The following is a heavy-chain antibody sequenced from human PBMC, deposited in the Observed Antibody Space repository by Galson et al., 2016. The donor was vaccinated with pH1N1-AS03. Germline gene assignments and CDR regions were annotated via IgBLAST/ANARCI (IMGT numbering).Heavy chain of an antibody. Sequence: SLRLSCAASGFTFSSYAMSWVRQAPGKGLEWVSGISGSGHTTSYADSVRGRFTISRDNPKNTLYLQMISLRGEDTAVYYCAKGGFGYSSGIDYWGQGTLVTASS. CDR3: AKGGFGYSSGIDY. J-gene: IGHJ4*02. CDR2: ISGSGHTT. V-gene: IGHV3-23*01. D-gene: IGHD6-25*01. CDR1: GFTFSSYA.